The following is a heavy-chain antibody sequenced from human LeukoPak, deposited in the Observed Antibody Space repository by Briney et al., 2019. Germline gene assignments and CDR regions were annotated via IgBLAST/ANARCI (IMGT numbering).Heavy chain of an antibody. CDR2: ISGSGDFT. Sequence: GGSLRLSCEGSGFNFGNFAMSWVRQAPGKGLQWVSAISGSGDFTSYADSVKGRFTISRDNSKKTLYMEMNSLNSEDTAVYYCAKGGTSVTRYVDYWGQGTLVTVSS. CDR3: AKGGTSVTRYVDY. D-gene: IGHD4-17*01. CDR1: GFNFGNFA. J-gene: IGHJ4*02. V-gene: IGHV3-23*01.